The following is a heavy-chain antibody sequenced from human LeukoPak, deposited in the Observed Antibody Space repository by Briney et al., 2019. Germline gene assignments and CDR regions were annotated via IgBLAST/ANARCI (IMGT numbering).Heavy chain of an antibody. CDR3: TTDKAWWAPGSYFEF. V-gene: IGHV3-15*01. CDR2: IKSNPDGGTT. D-gene: IGHD2-8*02. J-gene: IGHJ4*02. CDR1: GFTFSHAW. Sequence: PGGSLRLSCGGSGFTFSHAWMSWVRQAPGKGLEWVGRIKSNPDGGTTDYGAPVKGRFSISRDDSKSTIYLQMNSLHTDDTAVYYCTTDKAWWAPGSYFEFWGQGSLVTVSS.